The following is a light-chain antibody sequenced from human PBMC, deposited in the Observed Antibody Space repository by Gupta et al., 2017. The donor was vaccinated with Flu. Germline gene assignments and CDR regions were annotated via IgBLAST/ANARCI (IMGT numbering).Light chain of an antibody. J-gene: IGKJ1*01. CDR2: QAS. CDR3: QQDKSYSWA. V-gene: IGKV1-5*03. CDR1: QSISTW. Sequence: DIQLTQSPSTLSASVGDRVTITCRASQSISTWLAWYQQRPGKAPKLLMHQASSLESGVPSRFSGSGSGTEFTLTISDLQPDDFATYYCQQDKSYSWAFGQGTKVDIK.